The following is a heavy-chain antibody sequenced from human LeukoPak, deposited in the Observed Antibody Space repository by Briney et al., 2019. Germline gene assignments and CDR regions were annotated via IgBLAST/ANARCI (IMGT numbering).Heavy chain of an antibody. V-gene: IGHV3-23*01. D-gene: IGHD3-3*01. CDR2: ISGSGITT. J-gene: IGHJ4*02. Sequence: GGSLRLSCAASGFTFSGYTMNWVRQAPGKGPEWVSSISGSGITTNYADSVKGRFTISREYPNNTLYLQMSSLRAEDTAIYYCAKETALVGGHAAIFDHWGQGTLVTVSS. CDR1: GFTFSGYT. CDR3: AKETALVGGHAAIFDH.